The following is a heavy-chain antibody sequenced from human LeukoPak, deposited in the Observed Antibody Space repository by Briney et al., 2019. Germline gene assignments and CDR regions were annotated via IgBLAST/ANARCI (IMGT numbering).Heavy chain of an antibody. D-gene: IGHD1-26*01. J-gene: IGHJ6*03. V-gene: IGHV4-34*01. CDR3: AGDRRYRGSYYFHDYYYYVDV. CDR2: INHSGST. Sequence: SETLSLTPAVYGGSLTGYYWGWIRQPPGKGLEWVGEINHSGSTKYNTSLNSLVTISEETSKNHFSLKRRPVTAAHTALYYCAGDRRYRGSYYFHDYYYYVDVWGKGTTVTISS. CDR1: GGSLTGYY.